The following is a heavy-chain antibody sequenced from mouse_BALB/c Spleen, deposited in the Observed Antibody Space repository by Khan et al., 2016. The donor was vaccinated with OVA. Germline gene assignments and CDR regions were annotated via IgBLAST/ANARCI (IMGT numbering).Heavy chain of an antibody. CDR1: GFTFSDYG. CDR3: ARGGGTAPFAY. D-gene: IGHD1-2*01. CDR2: ISDLAYTI. Sequence: EVELVESGGGLVQPGGSRKLSCAASGFTFSDYGMAWVRQAPGKGPEWVAFISDLAYTIYYADTVTGRFTISRENATNTLYLEMSSLRSEDTAIYYGARGGGTAPFAYWGLGTLVTVSA. J-gene: IGHJ3*01. V-gene: IGHV5-15*02.